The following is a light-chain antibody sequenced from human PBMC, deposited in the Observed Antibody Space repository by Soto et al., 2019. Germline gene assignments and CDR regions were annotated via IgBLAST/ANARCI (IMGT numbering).Light chain of an antibody. CDR1: QSVSSSY. Sequence: EIVLTQSPGTLSLSPGERATLSCRASQSVSSSYLAWYQQKPGQAPRLLIYGASSRATGIPDRFSGSGSGTDFTLTISRLEPEDFAVYYCQHYGSSLFTWTFGQGTKVEIK. J-gene: IGKJ1*01. CDR2: GAS. V-gene: IGKV3-20*01. CDR3: QHYGSSLFTWT.